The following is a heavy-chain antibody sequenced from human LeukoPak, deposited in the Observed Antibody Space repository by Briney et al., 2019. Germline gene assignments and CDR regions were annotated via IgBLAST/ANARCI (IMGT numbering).Heavy chain of an antibody. Sequence: ASVKVSCKASGYTFGSYFMHWVRQAPGQGPEWMGIINPSDGYRTYAQKFQGRLTMSTDTSTSTLYMELSSLTSEDTGIYFCAREWPNTCWFDPWGQGTLVTVSS. J-gene: IGHJ5*02. CDR1: GYTFGSYF. CDR3: AREWPNTCWFDP. D-gene: IGHD1/OR15-1a*01. CDR2: INPSDGYR. V-gene: IGHV1-46*01.